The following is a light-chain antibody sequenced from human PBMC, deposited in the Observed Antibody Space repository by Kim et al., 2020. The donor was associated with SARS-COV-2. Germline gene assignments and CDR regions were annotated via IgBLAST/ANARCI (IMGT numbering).Light chain of an antibody. Sequence: SSELTQDPAVSVALGQTVRITCQGDSLSSYYASWYQQKPGQAPILVIFGKNNRPTGIPDRFSGSNSGNTASLTITGTQAEDEADYFRNSRDSSGNHVVFGGGTKLTVL. CDR1: SLSSYY. V-gene: IGLV3-19*01. J-gene: IGLJ2*01. CDR3: NSRDSSGNHVV. CDR2: GKN.